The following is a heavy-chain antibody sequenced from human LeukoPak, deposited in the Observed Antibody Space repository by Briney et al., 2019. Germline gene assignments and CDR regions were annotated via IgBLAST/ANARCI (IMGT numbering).Heavy chain of an antibody. D-gene: IGHD2-2*01. J-gene: IGHJ4*02. CDR3: AREGGGCSSTSCYAGDFDY. Sequence: SETLSLTCPVSGGSISRYYWSWIRQPAGKGLEWIGRIYTSGSTNYNPSLKSRVSMSVDTPKNQSSLKLSSVTAADTAVYYCAREGGGCSSTSCYAGDFDYWGQGTLVSVSS. CDR1: GGSISRYY. CDR2: IYTSGST. V-gene: IGHV4-4*07.